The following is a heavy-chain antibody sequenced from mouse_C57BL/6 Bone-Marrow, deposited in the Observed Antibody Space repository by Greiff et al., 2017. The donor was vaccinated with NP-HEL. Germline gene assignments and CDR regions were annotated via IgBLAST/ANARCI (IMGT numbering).Heavy chain of an antibody. D-gene: IGHD1-1*01. J-gene: IGHJ1*03. CDR3: ARWVNYYGSSYWYFDV. V-gene: IGHV1-9*01. Sequence: QVQLQQSGAELMKPGASVKLSCKATGYTFTGYWIEWVKQRPGHGLEWIGEILPGSGSTNYNEKFKGKATFTADTSANTAYMQLSSLTTEDSAISYCARWVNYYGSSYWYFDVWGTGTTVTVSS. CDR1: GYTFTGYW. CDR2: ILPGSGST.